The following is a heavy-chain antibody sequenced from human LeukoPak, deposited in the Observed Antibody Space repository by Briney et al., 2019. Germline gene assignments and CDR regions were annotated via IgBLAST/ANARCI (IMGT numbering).Heavy chain of an antibody. CDR2: IYSGGST. V-gene: IGHV3-53*01. CDR3: ARLEMATIGDY. J-gene: IGHJ4*02. Sequence: PGGSLRLSCAASGFTVSSNYMSWVRQAPGKGLEWVSVIYSGGSTYYADSVKGRFTISRDNSKNTLYLQMNSLRAKDTAVYYCARLEMATIGDYWGQGTLVTVSS. CDR1: GFTVSSNY. D-gene: IGHD5-24*01.